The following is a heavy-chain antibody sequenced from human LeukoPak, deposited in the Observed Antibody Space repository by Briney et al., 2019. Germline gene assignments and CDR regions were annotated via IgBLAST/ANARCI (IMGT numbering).Heavy chain of an antibody. J-gene: IGHJ6*03. CDR2: ISSSGSTI. Sequence: GGSLRLSCAASGFTFSDYYMSWIRQAPGKGLEWVSYISSSGSTIYYADSVKGRFTISRDNAKNSLYLQMNSLRAEDTAVYYCAREFSYGPYYFYYYYMDVWGKGTTVTVSS. CDR3: AREFSYGPYYFYYYYMDV. D-gene: IGHD1-26*01. CDR1: GFTFSDYY. V-gene: IGHV3-11*04.